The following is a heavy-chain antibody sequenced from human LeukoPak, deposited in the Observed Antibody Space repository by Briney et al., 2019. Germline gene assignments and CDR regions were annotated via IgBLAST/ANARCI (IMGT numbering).Heavy chain of an antibody. V-gene: IGHV4-39*07. J-gene: IGHJ5*01. CDR3: ARDFGDCSGGSCYPDS. CDR2: IYYSGST. Sequence: PSETLSLTCTVSGGSISRNSYYWGRIRQPPGKGLEWIGSIYYSGSTTYNPSLKSRLTISLDKSNNQFSLNLRSVTAADTAVYYCARDFGDCSGGSCYPDSWGQGTLVTVSS. CDR1: GGSISRNSYY. D-gene: IGHD2-15*01.